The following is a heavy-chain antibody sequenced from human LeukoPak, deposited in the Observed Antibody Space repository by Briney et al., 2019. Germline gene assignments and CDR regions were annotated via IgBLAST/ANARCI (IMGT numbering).Heavy chain of an antibody. CDR2: IYYNGST. Sequence: SSETPSLTCSVSGDSIYNYYWSWIRQPPGKRLEWIGYIYYNGSTNYNPSLKSRVTFSVDTSRSQFALRLSSVTAADTAVYYCVGTYCGGDCYAMYAFDFWGQGTVVSVSS. J-gene: IGHJ3*01. V-gene: IGHV4-59*08. CDR3: VGTYCGGDCYAMYAFDF. CDR1: GDSIYNYY. D-gene: IGHD2-21*02.